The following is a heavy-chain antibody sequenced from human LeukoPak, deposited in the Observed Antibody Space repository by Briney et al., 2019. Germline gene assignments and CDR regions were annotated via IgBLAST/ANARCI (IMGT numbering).Heavy chain of an antibody. D-gene: IGHD6-19*01. Sequence: SETLSLTCSVSNGSISTTYWSWIRQPPGKGLEWIGNIHHSGSTSYNSSLKSRVTISVDTSKNHFSLKMISVTTADTAVYFCARGGWFHDRWGQGTLVTVSS. CDR1: NGSISTTY. J-gene: IGHJ5*02. CDR3: ARGGWFHDR. CDR2: IHHSGST. V-gene: IGHV4-59*01.